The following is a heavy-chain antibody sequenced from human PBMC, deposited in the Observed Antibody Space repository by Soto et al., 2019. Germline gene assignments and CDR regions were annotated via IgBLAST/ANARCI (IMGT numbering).Heavy chain of an antibody. CDR1: GFTFSSYA. CDR3: AKDPEPYSSSLLSY. Sequence: GSLRLSCAASGFTFSSYAMSWVRQAPGKGLEWVSAISGSGGSTYYADSVKGRFTISRDNSKNTLYLQMNSLRAEDTAVYYCAKDPEPYSSSLLSYWGQGTLVTVSS. J-gene: IGHJ4*02. CDR2: ISGSGGST. V-gene: IGHV3-23*01. D-gene: IGHD6-6*01.